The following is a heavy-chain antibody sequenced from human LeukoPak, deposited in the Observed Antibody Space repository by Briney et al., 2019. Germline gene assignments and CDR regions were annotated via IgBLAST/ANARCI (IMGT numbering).Heavy chain of an antibody. Sequence: PGGSLRLSCAASGFTFSSYGMHWVRQAPGKGLEWVAVISYDGSNKYYADSVKGRFTISRDNSKNTLYLQMNSLRAEDTAVYYCAKDMTEFHSYGSFPDYWGRGTLVTVSS. CDR2: ISYDGSNK. V-gene: IGHV3-30*18. D-gene: IGHD5-18*01. CDR3: AKDMTEFHSYGSFPDY. CDR1: GFTFSSYG. J-gene: IGHJ4*02.